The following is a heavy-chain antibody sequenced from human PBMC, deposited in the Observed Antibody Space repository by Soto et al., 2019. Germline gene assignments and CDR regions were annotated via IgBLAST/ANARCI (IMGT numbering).Heavy chain of an antibody. D-gene: IGHD3-16*01. CDR3: AAYIWGNAFDI. CDR1: GGSISSYY. J-gene: IGHJ3*02. CDR2: IYYSGST. V-gene: IGHV4-59*03. Sequence: QVQLQESGPGLVKPSETLSLTCTVSGGSISSYYWNWIRQSPGKGLEWIGFIYYSGSTNYNPSLKSRVTISVDTSKNQFSLKLSSVPAADTAVYYCAAYIWGNAFDIWGQGTMVTVSS.